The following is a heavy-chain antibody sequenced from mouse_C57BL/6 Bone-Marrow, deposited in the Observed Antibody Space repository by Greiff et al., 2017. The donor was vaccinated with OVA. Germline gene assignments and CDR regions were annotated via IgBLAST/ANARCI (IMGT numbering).Heavy chain of an antibody. D-gene: IGHD1-1*01. Sequence: EVHLVESGEGLVKPGGSLKLSCAASGFTFSSYAMSWVRQTPEKRLEWVAYISSGGDYIYYADTVKGRFTISRDNARNTLYLQMSSLKSEDTAMYYCTLLLRAQAMDYWGQGTSVTVSS. CDR3: TLLLRAQAMDY. CDR2: ISSGGDYI. CDR1: GFTFSSYA. J-gene: IGHJ4*01. V-gene: IGHV5-9-1*02.